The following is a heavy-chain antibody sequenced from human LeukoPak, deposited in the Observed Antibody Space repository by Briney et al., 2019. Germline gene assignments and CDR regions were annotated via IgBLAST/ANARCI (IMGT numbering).Heavy chain of an antibody. CDR2: IWYDGSNK. CDR1: GFTFSNYN. CDR3: ARDLVYPGEPWTAMVSFRFDP. Sequence: PAGSLRLSCAASGFTFSNYNMHWVRQAPGKGLEWVAVIWYDGSNKYYADSVKGRFTISRDNSKNTLYLQMNSLRAEDTAVYYCARDLVYPGEPWTAMVSFRFDPWGQGTLVTVSS. D-gene: IGHD5-18*01. J-gene: IGHJ5*02. V-gene: IGHV3-33*08.